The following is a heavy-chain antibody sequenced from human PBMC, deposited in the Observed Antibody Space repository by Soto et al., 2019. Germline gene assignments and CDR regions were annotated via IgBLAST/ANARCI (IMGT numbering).Heavy chain of an antibody. D-gene: IGHD3-10*01. J-gene: IGHJ6*02. CDR3: ARSVWFGELLPQPYYYYGMDV. CDR2: LSGSGVST. V-gene: IGHV3-23*01. Sequence: SLNIFFAPHWFPFTIYTMSWVYKAARKWLEWVSALSGSGVSTYYADSVKGRFTISRDNAKNSLYLQMNSLRAEDTAVYYCARSVWFGELLPQPYYYYGMDVWGQGT. CDR1: WFPFTIYT.